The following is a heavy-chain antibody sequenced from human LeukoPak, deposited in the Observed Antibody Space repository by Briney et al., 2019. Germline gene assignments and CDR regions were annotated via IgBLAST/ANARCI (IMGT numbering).Heavy chain of an antibody. D-gene: IGHD3-10*01. V-gene: IGHV4-38-2*01. CDR3: ARSSEGWFREGFAY. CDR1: GYSISSGYY. J-gene: IGHJ4*02. Sequence: PSETLSLTCAVSGYSISSGYYWGWIRQPPGKGLEWIGNVYKTGSTYYSRSLKSRVTMSVDTSKNEFSLNLSSVTASDTAVYYCARSSEGWFREGFAYWGQGNLVIVSS. CDR2: VYKTGST.